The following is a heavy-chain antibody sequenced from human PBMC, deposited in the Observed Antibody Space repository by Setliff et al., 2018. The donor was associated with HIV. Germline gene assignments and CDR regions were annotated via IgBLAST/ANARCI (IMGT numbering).Heavy chain of an antibody. CDR3: ARGTHWGSRGFDY. J-gene: IGHJ4*02. Sequence: GGSLRLSCAASGFTFNDYYMSWIRQAPGRGLEWVSYVSSSADTTFYADSVKGRFTISRDSAKNSLYLQMKSLSDEDTAVYYCARGTHWGSRGFDYWGQGTLVTVSS. CDR2: VSSSADTT. D-gene: IGHD7-27*01. CDR1: GFTFNDYY. V-gene: IGHV3-11*04.